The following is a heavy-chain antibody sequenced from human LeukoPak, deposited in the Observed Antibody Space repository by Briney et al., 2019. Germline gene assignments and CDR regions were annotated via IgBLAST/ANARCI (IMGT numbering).Heavy chain of an antibody. D-gene: IGHD5-12*01. CDR1: GGTFSSYA. Sequence: ASVKVPCKASGGTFSSYAISWVRQAPGQGLEWMGRIIPILGIANYAQKFQGRVTITADKSTSTAYMELSSLRSEDTAVYYCAREDSGYARGMDVWGQGTTVTVSS. V-gene: IGHV1-69*04. CDR2: IIPILGIA. J-gene: IGHJ6*02. CDR3: AREDSGYARGMDV.